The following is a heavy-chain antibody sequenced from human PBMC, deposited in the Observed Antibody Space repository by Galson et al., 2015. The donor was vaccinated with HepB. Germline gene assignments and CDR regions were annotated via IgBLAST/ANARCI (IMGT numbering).Heavy chain of an antibody. Sequence: LSLTCAVYGESSRNYYWAWIRQPPGKGLEWIAEINLGGNSNYNPSLKSRVTISVGTTKNHFSLKMGSVTAADTAVYYCATRQGVSWYFNYWGQGTLVTVSS. CDR1: GESSRNYY. J-gene: IGHJ4*02. D-gene: IGHD3-10*01. CDR3: ATRQGVSWYFNY. CDR2: INLGGNS. V-gene: IGHV4-34*01.